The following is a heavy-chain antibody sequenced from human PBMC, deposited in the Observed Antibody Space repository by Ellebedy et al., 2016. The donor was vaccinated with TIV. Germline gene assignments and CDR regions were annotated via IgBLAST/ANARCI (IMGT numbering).Heavy chain of an antibody. CDR1: GGSISSYY. J-gene: IGHJ4*02. CDR2: IYYSGST. V-gene: IGHV4-59*01. Sequence: MPSETLSLTCTVSGGSISSYYWSWIRQPPGKGLEWIGYIYYSGSTNYNPSLKSRVTISVDTSKNQFSLKLSSVTAADTAVYYCARVTVAPYYFDYWGQGTLVTVSS. D-gene: IGHD4-23*01. CDR3: ARVTVAPYYFDY.